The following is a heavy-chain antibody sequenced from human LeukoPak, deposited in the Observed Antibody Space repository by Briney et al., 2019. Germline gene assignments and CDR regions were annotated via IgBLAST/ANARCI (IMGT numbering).Heavy chain of an antibody. D-gene: IGHD6-19*01. J-gene: IGHJ5*02. CDR2: TYYRSKWYN. Sequence: SQTLSLTCAISGDSVSSNSAAWNWIRQSPSRGLEWLGRTYYRSKWYNDYAVSVKSRVTVNPDTSKNQFSLQLNSVTPEDTAVYYCAREGVAVAGSSWFDPGGQGTLVNVSS. CDR1: GDSVSSNSAA. CDR3: AREGVAVAGSSWFDP. V-gene: IGHV6-1*01.